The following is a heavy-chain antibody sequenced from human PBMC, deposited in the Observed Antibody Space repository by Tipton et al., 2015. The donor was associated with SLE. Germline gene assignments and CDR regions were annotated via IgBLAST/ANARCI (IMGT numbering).Heavy chain of an antibody. CDR1: GFTFSNYW. V-gene: IGHV3-7*01. D-gene: IGHD3-16*01. CDR2: IKQDGSEK. CDR3: GRDSRGVWDY. J-gene: IGHJ4*02. Sequence: GSLRLSCAASGFTFSNYWMSWVRQAPGKGLEWVASIKQDGSEKYYVDSMKGRFTISKDNAKNSLYLQMNSLRVEDTAGYYCGRDSRGVWDYWGQGALVIVSS.